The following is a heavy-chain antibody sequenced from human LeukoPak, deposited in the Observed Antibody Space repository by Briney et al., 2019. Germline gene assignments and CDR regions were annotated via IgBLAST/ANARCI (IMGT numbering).Heavy chain of an antibody. Sequence: SETLSLTCTVSGGSISSSTYYWGWIRQPPGKGLEWIGSIYYSGSTYYNPSLKSRVTISVDTSKNQFSLKLSSVTAADTAVYYCARDLASSWYNYFDYWGQGTLVTVSS. J-gene: IGHJ4*02. D-gene: IGHD6-13*01. CDR1: GGSISSSTYY. V-gene: IGHV4-39*07. CDR3: ARDLASSWYNYFDY. CDR2: IYYSGST.